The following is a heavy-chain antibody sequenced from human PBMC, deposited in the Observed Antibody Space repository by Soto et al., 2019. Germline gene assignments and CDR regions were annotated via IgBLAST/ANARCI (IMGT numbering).Heavy chain of an antibody. J-gene: IGHJ4*02. CDR2: ISGSGGST. D-gene: IGHD3-16*02. V-gene: IGHV3-23*01. CDR1: GFIFRGYG. CDR3: AKDTRLRLGDLSSDAFDY. Sequence: GSLKLSCVASGFIFRGYGMGWVRQPQGKGLEWVAGISGSGGSTNYADSVKGRFTISRDNSKNTLYLQMNSLRAEDTALYYCAKDTRLRLGDLSSDAFDYWGQGTLVTVSS.